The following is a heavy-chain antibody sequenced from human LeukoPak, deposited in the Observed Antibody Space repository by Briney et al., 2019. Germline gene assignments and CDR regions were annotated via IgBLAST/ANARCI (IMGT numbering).Heavy chain of an antibody. CDR1: GFTFSSYA. Sequence: GGSLRLSCAASGFTFSSYAMSWVRQAPGKGLEWVSAISGSGGSTYYADSVKSRFTISRDNSKNTLYLQMNSLRAEDTAVYYCAKDSGGDYGDYYYYGMDVWGQGTTVTVSS. J-gene: IGHJ6*02. D-gene: IGHD4-17*01. CDR3: AKDSGGDYGDYYYYGMDV. CDR2: ISGSGGST. V-gene: IGHV3-23*01.